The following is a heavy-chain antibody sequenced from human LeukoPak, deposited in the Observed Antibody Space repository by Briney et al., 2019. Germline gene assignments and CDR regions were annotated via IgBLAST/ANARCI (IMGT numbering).Heavy chain of an antibody. V-gene: IGHV4-39*01. Sequence: KASETLSLTCTVSGGSISSSSYYWGWIRQPPGKGLEWIGSIYYSGSTYYNPSLKSRVTISVDTSKNQFSLKLSSVTAADTAVYYCASIYYYDSSGYYPYYYYGMDVWGQGTTVTVSS. CDR1: GGSISSSSYY. CDR3: ASIYYYDSSGYYPYYYYGMDV. J-gene: IGHJ6*02. CDR2: IYYSGST. D-gene: IGHD3-22*01.